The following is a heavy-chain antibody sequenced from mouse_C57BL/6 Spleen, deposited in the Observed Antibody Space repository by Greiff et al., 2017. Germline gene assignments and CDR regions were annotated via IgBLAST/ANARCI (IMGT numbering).Heavy chain of an antibody. CDR1: GYAFSSSW. D-gene: IGHD2-4*01. J-gene: IGHJ4*01. CDR2: IYPGDGDT. Sequence: QVQLQQSGPELVKPGASVKISCKASGYAFSSSWMNWVKQRPGQGLEWIGRIYPGDGDTNYNGKFKGKATLTADKSSSTAYMQLSSLTSEDSAVYFCAREGYDYDGDYAMDYWGQGTSVTVSS. CDR3: AREGYDYDGDYAMDY. V-gene: IGHV1-82*01.